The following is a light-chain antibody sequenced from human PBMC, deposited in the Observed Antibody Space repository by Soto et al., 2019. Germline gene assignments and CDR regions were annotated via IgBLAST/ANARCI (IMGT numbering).Light chain of an antibody. Sequence: QSALTQPASVCGSPGQSITISCTGTNSDVGAYNYVSWFQQHPGKAPKLIIFEVTNRPSGVSHRFSGSKSANTASLTISGLQTEDEADYYCLSYTITSVLVFGGGTKLTVL. CDR1: NSDVGAYNY. V-gene: IGLV2-14*01. J-gene: IGLJ3*02. CDR3: LSYTITSVLV. CDR2: EVT.